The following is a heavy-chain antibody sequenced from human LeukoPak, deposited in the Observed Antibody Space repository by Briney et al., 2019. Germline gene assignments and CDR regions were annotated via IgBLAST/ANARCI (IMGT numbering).Heavy chain of an antibody. CDR2: IYTSGST. CDR1: GGSISSGSYY. Sequence: SETLSLTCTVSGGSISSGSYYWSWIRQPAGKGLEWIGHIYTSGSTNYNPSLKSRVTISVDTSKNQFSLKLSSVTAADTAVYYCARAMVRGVIDYWGQGTLVTVSS. D-gene: IGHD3-10*01. J-gene: IGHJ4*02. CDR3: ARAMVRGVIDY. V-gene: IGHV4-61*09.